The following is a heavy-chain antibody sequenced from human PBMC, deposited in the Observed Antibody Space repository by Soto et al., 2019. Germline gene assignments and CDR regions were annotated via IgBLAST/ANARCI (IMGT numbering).Heavy chain of an antibody. CDR3: ARGGNWFDP. CDR1: GFTFTNYW. CDR2: IDQGGGEK. Sequence: GGSLRLSCAASGFTFTNYWMAWVRQAPGKGLEWVAHIDQGGGEKYYVDSVKGRFTISRDNAKNSLYLQMNILRAEDTALYYCARGGNWFDPWGQGTLVTVSS. V-gene: IGHV3-7*05. J-gene: IGHJ5*02. D-gene: IGHD3-10*01.